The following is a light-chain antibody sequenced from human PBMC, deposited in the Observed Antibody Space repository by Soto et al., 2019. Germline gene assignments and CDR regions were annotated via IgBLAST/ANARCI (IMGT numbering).Light chain of an antibody. CDR2: GAS. CDR3: QHHDSSPTWT. V-gene: IGKV3-20*01. J-gene: IGKJ1*01. CDR1: QSVSGRF. Sequence: EIVLTQSPGTLSLSPGERATLSCRASQSVSGRFLTWYQQKGGQAPRLLIYGASTKATGIPDRFSGSGSGTDFTLTISRLEPDDFAVYYCQHHDSSPTWTFGQGTKVEIK.